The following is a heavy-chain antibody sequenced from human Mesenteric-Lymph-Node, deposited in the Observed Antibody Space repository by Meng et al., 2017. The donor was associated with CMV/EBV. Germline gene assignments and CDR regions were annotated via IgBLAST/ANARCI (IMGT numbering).Heavy chain of an antibody. J-gene: IGHJ4*02. V-gene: IGHV3-9*01. CDR3: ARSRSPYGDSGFDS. Sequence: GGSLRLSCAASGFTFDDYAMHWVRQAPGKGLEWVSGISWNSDNIGYADSVKGRFTISRDNAKNSLYLQMNSLRAEDTAVYYCARSRSPYGDSGFDSWGQGTLVTVSS. D-gene: IGHD4-17*01. CDR2: ISWNSDNI. CDR1: GFTFDDYA.